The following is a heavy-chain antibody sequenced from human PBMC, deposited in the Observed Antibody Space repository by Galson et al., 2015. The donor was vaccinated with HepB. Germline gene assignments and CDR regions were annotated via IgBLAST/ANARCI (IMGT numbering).Heavy chain of an antibody. CDR3: ATAPNWGSNWFDP. J-gene: IGHJ5*02. Sequence: SVKVSCKVSGYTLTDLSMHWVRQAPGKGLEWMGGFDPEDGETIYAQKFQGRVTMTEDTSTDTAYMELSSLRSEDTAVYYCATAPNWGSNWFDPWGQGTLVTVSS. D-gene: IGHD7-27*01. CDR2: FDPEDGET. V-gene: IGHV1-24*01. CDR1: GYTLTDLS.